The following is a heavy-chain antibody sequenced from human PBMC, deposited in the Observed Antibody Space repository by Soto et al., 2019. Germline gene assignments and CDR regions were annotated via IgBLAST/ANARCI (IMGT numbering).Heavy chain of an antibody. J-gene: IGHJ4*02. CDR1: GGSISSGGYS. V-gene: IGHV4-30-2*01. CDR3: ARGDSSGYAFDY. D-gene: IGHD3-22*01. CDR2: VYPSGTT. Sequence: SETLSLTCAVSGGSISSGGYSWSWIRQPPGKGLEWIGYVYPSGTTYYNPSLKSRVTISVDKSKNQFSLKLSSVTAADMAVYYCARGDSSGYAFDYWGQGTLVTVSS.